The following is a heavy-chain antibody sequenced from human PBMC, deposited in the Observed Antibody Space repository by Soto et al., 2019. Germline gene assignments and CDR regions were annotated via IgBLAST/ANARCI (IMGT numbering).Heavy chain of an antibody. CDR3: ARAETQGDGYNLSHLGHFDY. CDR2: IIPIFGTA. J-gene: IGHJ4*02. Sequence: SVKVSCKASGGTFSSYAISWVRQAPGQGLEWMGGIIPIFGTANYAQKFQGRVTITADESTSTAYMELSSLRSEDTAVYYCARAETQGDGYNLSHLGHFDYWGQGTVVTVAS. V-gene: IGHV1-69*13. D-gene: IGHD5-12*01. CDR1: GGTFSSYA.